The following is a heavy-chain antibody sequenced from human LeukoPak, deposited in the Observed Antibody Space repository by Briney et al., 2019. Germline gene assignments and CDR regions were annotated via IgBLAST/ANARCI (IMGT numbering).Heavy chain of an antibody. V-gene: IGHV4-61*02. CDR1: GGSINSGSYY. J-gene: IGHJ4*02. D-gene: IGHD6-13*01. CDR3: ARQIATAGLFDY. Sequence: SETLSLTCTVSGGSINSGSYYWSWIRQPPGKGPEWIGRIYTSGSTNYNPSLKSRLTISLDTSKNQFSLKLSSVTAADTAVYYCARQIATAGLFDYWGQGTLVTVSS. CDR2: IYTSGST.